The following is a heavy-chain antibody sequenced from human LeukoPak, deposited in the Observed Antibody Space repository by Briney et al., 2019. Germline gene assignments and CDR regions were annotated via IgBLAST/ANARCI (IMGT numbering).Heavy chain of an antibody. V-gene: IGHV1-46*01. CDR3: ARGTANFWSGYSSHFDY. J-gene: IGHJ4*02. D-gene: IGHD3-3*01. CDR2: INPSGGST. Sequence: ASVTVSCKASGYTFTSYYMHWVRQAPGQGHEWMGIINPSGGSTSYAQKFQGRVTMTRDTSTSTVYMEVSSLRSEDTAVYYCARGTANFWSGYSSHFDYWGQGTLVTVSS. CDR1: GYTFTSYY.